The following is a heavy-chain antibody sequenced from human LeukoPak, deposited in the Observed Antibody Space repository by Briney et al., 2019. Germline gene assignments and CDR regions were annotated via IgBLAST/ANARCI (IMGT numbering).Heavy chain of an antibody. V-gene: IGHV3-13*01. J-gene: IGHJ6*02. CDR2: IGTAGDT. D-gene: IGHD3-10*01. Sequence: PGGSLRLSCAASGFTFSSYDMHWVRQATGKGLEWVSAIGTAGDTYYPGSVKGRFTISRENAKNSLYLQMNSLRAGDTAVYYCARATYGSGSYSDYGMDVWGQGTTVTVSS. CDR3: ARATYGSGSYSDYGMDV. CDR1: GFTFSSYD.